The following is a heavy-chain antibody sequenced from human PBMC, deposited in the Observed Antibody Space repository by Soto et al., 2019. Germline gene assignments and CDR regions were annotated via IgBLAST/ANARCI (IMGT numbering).Heavy chain of an antibody. CDR2: IYYSCST. V-gene: IGHV4-39*01. CDR3: ARHSKLLYFEWLVAPVGFMDV. CDR1: GGSISSSSYY. D-gene: IGHD3-9*01. J-gene: IGHJ6*02. Sequence: SETLSLTCTVSGGSISSSSYYWGWIRQPPGKGLEWIGRIYYSCSTYYNPSLKSRVTISVDTSKNQFSLKVSSVTAADTAVYYCARHSKLLYFEWLVAPVGFMDVRGQGTPVTGSS.